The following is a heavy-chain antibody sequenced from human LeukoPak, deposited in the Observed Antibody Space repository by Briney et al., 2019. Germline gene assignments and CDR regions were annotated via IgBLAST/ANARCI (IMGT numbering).Heavy chain of an antibody. D-gene: IGHD1-1*01. J-gene: IGHJ4*02. CDR3: AKDLGEGWKSYYFDY. V-gene: IGHV3-9*01. Sequence: GRSLRLSCAASGFTFDDYAMHWVRQAPGKGLEWVSGISWNSGSIGYADSVKGRFTISRDNAKNSLYLQMNSLRAEDTALYYCAKDLGEGWKSYYFDYWGQGTLVTVSS. CDR1: GFTFDDYA. CDR2: ISWNSGSI.